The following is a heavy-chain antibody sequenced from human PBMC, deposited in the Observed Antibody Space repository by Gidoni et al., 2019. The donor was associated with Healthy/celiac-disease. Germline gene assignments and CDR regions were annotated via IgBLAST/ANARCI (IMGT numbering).Heavy chain of an antibody. D-gene: IGHD5-18*01. CDR2: IWYDGSNK. CDR3: ARDKEFQSTAMVIYYYYGMDV. V-gene: IGHV3-33*01. J-gene: IGHJ6*02. CDR1: GFTFSSYG. Sequence: QVQLVESGGGVVQPGRSLRLSCAASGFTFSSYGMHWVRQAPGKGLEWVAVIWYDGSNKYYADSVKGRFTISRDNSKNTLYLQMNSLRAEDTAVYYCARDKEFQSTAMVIYYYYGMDVWGQGTTVTVSS.